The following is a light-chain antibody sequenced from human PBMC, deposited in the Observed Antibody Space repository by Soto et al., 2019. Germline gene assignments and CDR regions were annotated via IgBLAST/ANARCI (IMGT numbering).Light chain of an antibody. Sequence: DIQMTQSPSTLSASGGDRVTITCRASQTISSWLAWYQQKPGKAPTLLIYDASTLERGVPSRFSGTGSGTEFTLSIDSLQPDDFATYYCQQYHTSSITFGQGTRLEI. V-gene: IGKV1-5*01. CDR2: DAS. CDR1: QTISSW. J-gene: IGKJ5*01. CDR3: QQYHTSSIT.